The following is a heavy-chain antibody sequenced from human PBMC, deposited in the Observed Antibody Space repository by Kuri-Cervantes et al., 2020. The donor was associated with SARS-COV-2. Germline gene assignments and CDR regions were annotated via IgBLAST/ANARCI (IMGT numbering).Heavy chain of an antibody. CDR2: IYYSGST. J-gene: IGHJ3*02. Sequence: GSLRLSCTVSGGSISSGGYYWSWIRQHPGKGLEWIGYIYYSGSTNYNPSLKSRVTISVDTSKNQFSLKLSSVTAANTAVYYCATSRTPDAFDIWGQGTMVTVSS. CDR3: ATSRTPDAFDI. CDR1: GGSISSGGYY. D-gene: IGHD1-1*01. V-gene: IGHV4-61*08.